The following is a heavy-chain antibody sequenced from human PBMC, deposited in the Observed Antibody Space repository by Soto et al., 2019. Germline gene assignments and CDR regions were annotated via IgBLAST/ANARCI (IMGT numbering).Heavy chain of an antibody. Sequence: QVQLVQSGAEVKKPGTSVKVSCKASGYTFTGYFIHWLRHAPGQGLEWMGRINPNSGATNYARKFQDRGTMTRDTSINTAYMELSSLRSDDTAIYYCANLPPTPDRFHTWGQGTLVTVSS. V-gene: IGHV1-2*06. J-gene: IGHJ5*02. CDR1: GYTFTGYF. D-gene: IGHD2-15*01. CDR3: ANLPPTPDRFHT. CDR2: INPNSGAT.